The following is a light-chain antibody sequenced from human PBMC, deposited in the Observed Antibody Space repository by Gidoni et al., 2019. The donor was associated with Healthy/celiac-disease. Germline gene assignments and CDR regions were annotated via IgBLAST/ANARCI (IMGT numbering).Light chain of an antibody. Sequence: SYELTQPPSVSGPPGQTASITCSGDKLGDKYACWYQQKPGQSPVLVIYQASKRPSGIPERFSGSNSGNTATLTISGTQAMDEADYYCQAWDSSTVVFGGGTKLTVL. CDR1: KLGDKY. J-gene: IGLJ2*01. CDR2: QAS. V-gene: IGLV3-1*01. CDR3: QAWDSSTVV.